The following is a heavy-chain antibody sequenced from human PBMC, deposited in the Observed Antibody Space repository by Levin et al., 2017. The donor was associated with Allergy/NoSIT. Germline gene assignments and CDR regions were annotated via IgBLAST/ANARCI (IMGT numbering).Heavy chain of an antibody. J-gene: IGHJ4*02. CDR2: ITYTGHT. D-gene: IGHD3-16*01. CDR1: GGSISTTGYY. Sequence: LSQTLSLTCTVSGGSISTTGYYWGWIRQLPGKRLEYIGSITYTGHTYYNPSLKSRVTISVDTSKNHFSLSLRSLTTADTAVYYCARHMPGGVPGVVDFWGQGALVAVSS. V-gene: IGHV4-39*01. CDR3: ARHMPGGVPGVVDF.